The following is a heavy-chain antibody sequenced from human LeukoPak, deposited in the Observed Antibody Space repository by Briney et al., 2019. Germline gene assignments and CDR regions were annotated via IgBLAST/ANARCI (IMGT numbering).Heavy chain of an antibody. Sequence: GGSLRLSCSASGFTFNRFYLHWVRQAPGKGLEFVSHISSNGATTYYADSVKGRFTISRDNSKNTLYLQTSSLRADDTAVYYCVKDRSIAAPNNDFFDSWGQGALVTVSS. J-gene: IGHJ4*02. D-gene: IGHD6-6*01. CDR1: GFTFNRFY. V-gene: IGHV3-64D*06. CDR2: ISSNGATT. CDR3: VKDRSIAAPNNDFFDS.